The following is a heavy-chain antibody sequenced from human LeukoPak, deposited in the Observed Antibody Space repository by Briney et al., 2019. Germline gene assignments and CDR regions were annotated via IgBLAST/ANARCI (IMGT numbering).Heavy chain of an antibody. Sequence: SVKVSCKASGGTFSGYAISWVRQAPGQGLEWMGGIIPIFGTANYAQKFQGRVTITADESTSTAYMELSSLRSEDTAVYYCARDAIQYDFWSGFAFDPWGQGTLVTVSS. J-gene: IGHJ5*02. CDR3: ARDAIQYDFWSGFAFDP. V-gene: IGHV1-69*13. D-gene: IGHD3-3*01. CDR1: GGTFSGYA. CDR2: IIPIFGTA.